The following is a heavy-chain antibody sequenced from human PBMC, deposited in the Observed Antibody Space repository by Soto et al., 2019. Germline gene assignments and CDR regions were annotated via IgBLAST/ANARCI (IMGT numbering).Heavy chain of an antibody. V-gene: IGHV3-21*01. Sequence: EVPLVESGGGLVKPGGSLRLSCAASGFTFSDYTMNWVRQAPGKGLEWVSSITSSSTYIYYADSVKGRFTISRDNAKYSLYLQMNSLRAEDTAVYYCARNEWIDYWGQGTLVTVSS. CDR3: ARNEWIDY. CDR1: GFTFSDYT. D-gene: IGHD2-8*01. CDR2: ITSSSTYI. J-gene: IGHJ4*02.